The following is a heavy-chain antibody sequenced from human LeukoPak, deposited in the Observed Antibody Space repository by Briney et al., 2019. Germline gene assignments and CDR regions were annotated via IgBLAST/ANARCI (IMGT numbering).Heavy chain of an antibody. Sequence: TSATLSLTCSVDGGSFSGYYWSWIRQPPGKGLEWLGEINHSGSTHYNPSLNSRVTISVDTSKNQFSLKLSSVTAADTAVYYCARLGTSDYYYYYYMDVWGKGTTVTVSS. CDR3: ARLGTSDYYYYYYMDV. V-gene: IGHV4-34*01. J-gene: IGHJ6*03. CDR2: INHSGST. CDR1: GGSFSGYY. D-gene: IGHD1-14*01.